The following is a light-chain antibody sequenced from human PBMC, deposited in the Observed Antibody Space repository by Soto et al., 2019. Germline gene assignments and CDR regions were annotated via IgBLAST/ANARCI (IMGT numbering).Light chain of an antibody. CDR1: QSVSFNY. Sequence: EIVLTQSPGTLSLSPGERATLSCGASQSVSFNYLAWYQQKVGLAPRLLIYDASRRATGTPDRFSGSGSGTDFTLTISRPEPEDFAVYVCQQYGSSPYTFGQGTNLEIK. CDR2: DAS. V-gene: IGKV3D-20*01. J-gene: IGKJ2*01. CDR3: QQYGSSPYT.